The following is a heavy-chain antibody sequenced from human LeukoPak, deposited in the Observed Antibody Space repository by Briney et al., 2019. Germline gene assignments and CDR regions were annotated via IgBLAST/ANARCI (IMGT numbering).Heavy chain of an antibody. J-gene: IGHJ4*02. CDR3: ARGDYSSPLGG. CDR2: IYDSGST. Sequence: SQTLSLTCTVSGGSISSGGYYWSWIRQHPGKGLEWIGYIYDSGSTYYNPSLKSRVTISVDTSKNQFSLKLNSVTAADTAVYYCARGDYSSPLGGWGQGTLVTVSS. V-gene: IGHV4-31*03. D-gene: IGHD4-11*01. CDR1: GGSISSGGYY.